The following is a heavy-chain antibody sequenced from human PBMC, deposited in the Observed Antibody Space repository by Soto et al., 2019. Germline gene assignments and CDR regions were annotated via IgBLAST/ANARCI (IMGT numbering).Heavy chain of an antibody. V-gene: IGHV4-39*01. CDR2: IYYRGST. CDR1: GGSISSSSYY. Sequence: SETLSLTCTVSGGSISSSSYYWGWIRQPPGKGLEWIGSIYYRGSTYYNPSLKSRVTISVVTSKTQFSLKLSSVTAADTAVYYCARCDCSGGSCYSRYYYMDVWGKGTTVTVSS. CDR3: ARCDCSGGSCYSRYYYMDV. D-gene: IGHD2-15*01. J-gene: IGHJ6*03.